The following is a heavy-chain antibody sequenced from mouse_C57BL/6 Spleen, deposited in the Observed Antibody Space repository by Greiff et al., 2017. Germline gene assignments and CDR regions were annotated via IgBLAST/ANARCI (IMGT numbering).Heavy chain of an antibody. CDR3: GRGNWHYAMDY. Sequence: VQLQQSGPELVKPGASVTIPCKASGYTFTDYNMDWVKQSHGKSLEWIGDINPNNGGTIYNQKFKGKATLTVDKSSSTAYMELRSLTTEDTAVYYCGRGNWHYAMDYWGQGTSVTVSS. D-gene: IGHD4-1*02. J-gene: IGHJ4*01. CDR2: INPNNGGT. V-gene: IGHV1-18*01. CDR1: GYTFTDYN.